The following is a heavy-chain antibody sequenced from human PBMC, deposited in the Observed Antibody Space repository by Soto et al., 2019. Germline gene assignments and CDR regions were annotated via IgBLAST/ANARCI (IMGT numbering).Heavy chain of an antibody. D-gene: IGHD3-22*01. CDR1: GYTFTSYG. V-gene: IGHV1-18*01. CDR2: ISAYNGNT. CDR3: ARVRMTYYYDSSGYFQFDY. J-gene: IGHJ4*02. Sequence: SVKVSCKASGYTFTSYGISWVRQAPGQGLEWMGWISAYNGNTNYAQKLQGRVTMTTDTSTSTAYMELRSLRSDDTAVYYCARVRMTYYYDSSGYFQFDYWGQGTLVTVSS.